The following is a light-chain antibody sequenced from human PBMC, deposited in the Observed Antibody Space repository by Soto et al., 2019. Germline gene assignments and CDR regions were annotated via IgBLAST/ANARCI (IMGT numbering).Light chain of an antibody. J-gene: IGKJ1*01. CDR2: DAS. Sequence: AIQLTQAPSSLSASVGDRVTITCRASQGISSAVAWYQQTPGKAPKLLIYDASRLESGVPSRFSGSGSGTDFTLPIRSLQPEDFATYYCQQFNSYPVTFGQGTKVDIK. CDR1: QGISSA. CDR3: QQFNSYPVT. V-gene: IGKV1-13*02.